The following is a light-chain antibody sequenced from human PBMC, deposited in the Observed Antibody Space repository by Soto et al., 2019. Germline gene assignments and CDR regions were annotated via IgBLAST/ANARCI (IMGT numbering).Light chain of an antibody. CDR1: PSVSSN. CDR3: QQYNNWPPGT. J-gene: IGKJ1*01. V-gene: IGKV3-15*01. CDR2: GAS. Sequence: EIVMTQSPAPLSVSPGERATLSCRASPSVSSNLAWYQQNPGQAPRHLIYGASTRATGIPARFSGSGSGTEFTLTISSLQSEDFAVYYCQQYNNWPPGTFGQGTKVEIK.